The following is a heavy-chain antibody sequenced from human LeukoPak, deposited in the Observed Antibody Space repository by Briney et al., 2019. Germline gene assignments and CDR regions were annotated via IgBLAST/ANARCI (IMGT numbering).Heavy chain of an antibody. J-gene: IGHJ4*02. CDR3: ARGAYGHIDY. D-gene: IGHD2-21*01. CDR1: GGSISSSSYY. V-gene: IGHV4-39*07. Sequence: PSETLSLTCTVSGGSISSSSYYWGWIRQPPGKGLEWIGEINHSGSTNYNPSLKSRVTISVDTSKNQFSLKLSSVTAADTAVYYCARGAYGHIDYWGQGTLVTVSS. CDR2: INHSGST.